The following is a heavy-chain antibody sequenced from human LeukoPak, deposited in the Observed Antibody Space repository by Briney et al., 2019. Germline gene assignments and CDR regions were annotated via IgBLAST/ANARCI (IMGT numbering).Heavy chain of an antibody. V-gene: IGHV4-30-4*01. CDR2: IYYSGST. J-gene: IGHJ5*02. Sequence: PSETLSLTCTVSGGSISSGDYYWSWIRQPPGKGLEWIGYIYYSGSTYYNPSLKSRVTISVDTSKNQFSLKLRSVTAADTAVYYCARVRYSRGAFDPWGQGTLVTVSS. CDR3: ARVRYSRGAFDP. CDR1: GGSISSGDYY. D-gene: IGHD6-13*01.